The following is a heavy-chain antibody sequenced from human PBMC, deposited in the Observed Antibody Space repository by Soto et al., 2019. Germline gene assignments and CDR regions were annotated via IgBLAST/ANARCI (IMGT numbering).Heavy chain of an antibody. Sequence: GGSLRLSCTASGFNTRFYSMSWVRQTPGKGLEWVAALSRSGGATYYADSVRGRFTISRDASKDTLFLQMSNLIAEDTALYYCSKGEMSTIRNSFDPWGQGTLVTVSS. CDR2: LSRSGGAT. J-gene: IGHJ5*02. CDR1: GFNTRFYS. CDR3: SKGEMSTIRNSFDP. D-gene: IGHD1-7*01. V-gene: IGHV3-23*01.